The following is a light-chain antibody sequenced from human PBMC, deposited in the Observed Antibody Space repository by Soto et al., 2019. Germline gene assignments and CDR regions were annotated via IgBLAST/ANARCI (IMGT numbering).Light chain of an antibody. V-gene: IGKV1-9*01. Sequence: DIQLTQSPSFLSASVEDRVTITCRASYDISSSLAWYQQEPGKPPKLLLYGSSTLQTGVPSRFSGTGSGTKFTLTISSLQFGDFATYYCQQLSHYPYTFGQGTKLEI. CDR1: YDISSS. J-gene: IGKJ2*01. CDR3: QQLSHYPYT. CDR2: GSS.